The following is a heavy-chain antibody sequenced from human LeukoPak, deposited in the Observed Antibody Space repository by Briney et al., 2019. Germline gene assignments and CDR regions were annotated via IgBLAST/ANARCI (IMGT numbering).Heavy chain of an antibody. CDR3: ASVLLDYGDYVFDY. D-gene: IGHD4-17*01. V-gene: IGHV1-3*01. CDR2: INAGNGNT. CDR1: GKTLTNYA. Sequence: ASVEVSCKASGKTLTNYAMHWGRQAPGQRVGWMGWINAGNGNTKYSQKFQGRVTITRDTSASTAYMELSSLRSEDTAVYYCASVLLDYGDYVFDYWGQGTLVTVSS. J-gene: IGHJ4*02.